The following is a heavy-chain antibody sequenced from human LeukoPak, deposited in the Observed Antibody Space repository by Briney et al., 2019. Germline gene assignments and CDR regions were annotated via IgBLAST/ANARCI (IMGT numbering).Heavy chain of an antibody. D-gene: IGHD3-22*01. CDR2: ISYDGSNK. CDR3: AKDMGYYDSSGSFDY. J-gene: IGHJ4*02. Sequence: GGSLRLSCAASGFTFSSYGMHWVRQAPGKGLEWVAVISYDGSNKHYADSVKGRFTISRDNSKNTLYLQMNSLRAEDTALYYCAKDMGYYDSSGSFDYWGQGTLVTVSS. CDR1: GFTFSSYG. V-gene: IGHV3-30*18.